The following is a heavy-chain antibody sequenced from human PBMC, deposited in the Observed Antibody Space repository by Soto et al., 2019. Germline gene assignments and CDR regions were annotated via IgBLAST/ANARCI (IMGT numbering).Heavy chain of an antibody. J-gene: IGHJ4*02. CDR3: ARDGVDIVATVFIDY. CDR1: GFTFSSYS. CDR2: ISSSSSYI. V-gene: IGHV3-21*01. Sequence: GGSLRLSCAASGFTFSSYSMNWVRQAPGKGLEWVSSISSSSSYIYYADSVKGRFTISRDNAKNSLYLQMNSLRAEDTAVYYCARDGVDIVATVFIDYWGQGTLVTVSS. D-gene: IGHD5-12*01.